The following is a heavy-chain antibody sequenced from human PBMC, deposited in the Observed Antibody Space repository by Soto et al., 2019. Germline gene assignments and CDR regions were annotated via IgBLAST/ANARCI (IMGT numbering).Heavy chain of an antibody. V-gene: IGHV4-30-2*01. J-gene: IGHJ5*02. D-gene: IGHD2-2*01. Sequence: PSETLSLTCAVSGGCISSGGYSWSWIRQPPGKGLEWIGYIYHSGSTYYNPSLKSRVTISVDRSKNQFYLKLSSVTAADTAVYYCARVPDRWGQGTLVTVSS. CDR1: GGCISSGGYS. CDR2: IYHSGST. CDR3: ARVPDR.